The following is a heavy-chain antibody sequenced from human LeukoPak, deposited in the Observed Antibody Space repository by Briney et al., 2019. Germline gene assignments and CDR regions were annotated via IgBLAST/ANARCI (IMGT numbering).Heavy chain of an antibody. J-gene: IGHJ3*01. CDR2: IKQDGSEK. D-gene: IGHD3-22*01. Sequence: GGSLRLSCAASGFTFSSYWMSWVRQAPGKGLEWVANIKQDGSEKYYVDSVKGRFTISRDNAKKSLYLQMNSLRAEDTALYYCARELRYDNSDSGAFWGQGTVVTVSS. CDR1: GFTFSSYW. CDR3: ARELRYDNSDSGAF. V-gene: IGHV3-7*03.